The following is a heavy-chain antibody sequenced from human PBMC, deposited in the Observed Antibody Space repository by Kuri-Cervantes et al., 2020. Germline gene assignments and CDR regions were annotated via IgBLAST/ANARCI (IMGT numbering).Heavy chain of an antibody. Sequence: ASVKVSCKASGYTFTGYYMHWVRQAPGQGLEWMGIINPSGGSTSYAQKFQGRVTMTRDTSTSTVYMELSSLRSEDTAVYYCAREASCSGGSCYCDYWGQGTLVTVSS. CDR1: GYTFTGYY. CDR2: INPSGGST. J-gene: IGHJ4*02. V-gene: IGHV1-46*01. CDR3: AREASCSGGSCYCDY. D-gene: IGHD2-15*01.